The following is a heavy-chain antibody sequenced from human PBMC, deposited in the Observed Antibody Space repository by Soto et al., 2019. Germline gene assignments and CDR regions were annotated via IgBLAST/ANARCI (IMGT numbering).Heavy chain of an antibody. Sequence: SETLSLTCTVSGGSISSYYWSWIRQPPGKGPEWIGYIYYSGSTNYNPSLKSRVTISVDTSKNQFSLKLSSVTAADTAVYYCARRIAVAGTYYYGMDVWGQGTTVTVSS. CDR3: ARRIAVAGTYYYGMDV. V-gene: IGHV4-59*01. CDR1: GGSISSYY. CDR2: IYYSGST. D-gene: IGHD6-19*01. J-gene: IGHJ6*02.